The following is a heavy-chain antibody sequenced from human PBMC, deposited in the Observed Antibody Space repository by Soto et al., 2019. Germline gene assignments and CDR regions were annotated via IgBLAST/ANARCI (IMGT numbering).Heavy chain of an antibody. CDR1: GGSFSGYY. J-gene: IGHJ6*02. V-gene: IGHV4-34*01. Sequence: PSETLSLTCAVYGGSFSGYYWSWIRQPPGKGLEWIGEINHSGSTNYNPSLKSRVTISVDTSKNQFSLKLSSVTAADTAVYYCASSGGGIVPAVPYYYYGMDVWGQGTTVTVSS. D-gene: IGHD2-2*01. CDR3: ASSGGGIVPAVPYYYYGMDV. CDR2: INHSGST.